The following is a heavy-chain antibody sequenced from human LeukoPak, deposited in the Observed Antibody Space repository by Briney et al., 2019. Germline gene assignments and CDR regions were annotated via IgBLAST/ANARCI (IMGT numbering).Heavy chain of an antibody. V-gene: IGHV3-33*06. CDR1: GFTFSSYG. Sequence: SGGSLRLSCAASGFTFSSYGMHWVRQAPGKGLEWVAVIWYDGSNKYYADSVKGRFTISRGNSKNTLYLQMNSLRAEDTAVYYCAKDGSGITGTFFDYRGQGTLVTVSS. CDR3: AKDGSGITGTFFDY. D-gene: IGHD1-20*01. J-gene: IGHJ4*02. CDR2: IWYDGSNK.